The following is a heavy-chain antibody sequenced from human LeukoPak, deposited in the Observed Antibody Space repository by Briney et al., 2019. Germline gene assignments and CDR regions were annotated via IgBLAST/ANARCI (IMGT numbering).Heavy chain of an antibody. CDR3: AKSYYYYYMDV. V-gene: IGHV3-23*01. CDR1: GFTFSSYA. J-gene: IGHJ6*03. CDR2: LTASGGNT. Sequence: GGSLRLSCAASGFTFSSYAMSWVRQAPGKGLEWVSSLTASGGNTYYADSVKGRFTISRDNSKNTVYLQTNSLRAEDTAVYFCAKSYYYYYMDVWGKGTTVTVSS.